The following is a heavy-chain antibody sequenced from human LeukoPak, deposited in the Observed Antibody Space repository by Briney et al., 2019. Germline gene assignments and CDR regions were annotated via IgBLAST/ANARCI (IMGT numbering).Heavy chain of an antibody. CDR1: GGTFSSYA. D-gene: IGHD3-22*01. CDR3: ASTMKVVVITSGSFDY. V-gene: IGHV1-69*05. Sequence: ASVKVSCKASGGTFSSYAISWVRQAPGQGLEWMGGIIPIFGTANYAQKFQGRVTITTDESTSTAYMELSSLRSEDTAVYYCASTMKVVVITSGSFDYWGQGTLVTVSS. CDR2: IIPIFGTA. J-gene: IGHJ4*02.